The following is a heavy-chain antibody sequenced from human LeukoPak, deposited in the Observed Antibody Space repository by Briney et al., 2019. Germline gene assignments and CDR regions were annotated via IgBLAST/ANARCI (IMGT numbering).Heavy chain of an antibody. CDR3: ARSVAAPNDAFDI. CDR1: GGTFSSYA. J-gene: IGHJ3*02. D-gene: IGHD4-23*01. V-gene: IGHV1-69*06. CDR2: IIPIFGTA. Sequence: SVKVSCKASGGTFSSYAISWVRQAPGQGLEWMGGIIPIFGTANYAQKFQGRVTITADKSTSTAYMELSSLRSEDTAVYYCARSVAAPNDAFDIWGQGTMVTVSS.